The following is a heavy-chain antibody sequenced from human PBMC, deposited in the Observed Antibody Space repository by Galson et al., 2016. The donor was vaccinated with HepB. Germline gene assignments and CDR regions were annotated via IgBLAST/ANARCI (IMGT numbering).Heavy chain of an antibody. CDR3: ARQGLTST. D-gene: IGHD3-10*01. V-gene: IGHV4-39*01. CDR2: IYYSGST. Sequence: ETLSLTCTVSGVSISISSYYWAWIRQPPGKGLEWIGNIYYSGSTYYNPSLNSRVTISADTSKNQFSLKLSSLTAADTAVYYCARQGLTSTWGQGTLVTVSS. J-gene: IGHJ5*02. CDR1: GVSISISSYY.